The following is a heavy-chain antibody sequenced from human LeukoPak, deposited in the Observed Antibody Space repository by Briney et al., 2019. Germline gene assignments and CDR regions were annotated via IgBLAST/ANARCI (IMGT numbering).Heavy chain of an antibody. J-gene: IGHJ5*02. D-gene: IGHD3-10*02. CDR3: AREVYYVT. CDR2: ISTSAGNI. Sequence: PGGSLRLSCAASGFTFSDYYMTWIRQAPGKGLEWISYISTSAGNIHYADSVKGRFTISRDNAKNTLYLQTNSLRPEDTAVYYCAREVYYVTWGQGTLVTVSS. CDR1: GFTFSDYY. V-gene: IGHV3-11*01.